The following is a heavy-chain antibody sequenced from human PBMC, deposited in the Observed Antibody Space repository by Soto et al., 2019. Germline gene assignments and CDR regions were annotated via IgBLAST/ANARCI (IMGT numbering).Heavy chain of an antibody. CDR2: IGTAGDT. CDR1: GFTFSSYD. D-gene: IGHD5-18*01. Sequence: PGGSLRLSCAASGFTFSSYDMHWVRQATGKGLEWVSAIGTAGDTYYPGSVKGRFTISRENAKNSLYLQMNSLRAGDTAVYYCARDRGYTYGFDFWGQGALVTVSS. V-gene: IGHV3-13*04. CDR3: ARDRGYTYGFDF. J-gene: IGHJ4*02.